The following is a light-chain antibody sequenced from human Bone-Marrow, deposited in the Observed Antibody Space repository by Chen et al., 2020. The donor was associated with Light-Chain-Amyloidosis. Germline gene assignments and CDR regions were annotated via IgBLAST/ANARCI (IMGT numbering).Light chain of an antibody. CDR1: SSDVGGDNH. CDR3: SSYTITNTLV. CDR2: EVT. J-gene: IGLJ1*01. Sequence: QSALTQPASVSGSPGQSLTLPCTGTSSDVGGDNHVSWYQQHPDKAPKLMMYEVTNRPSWVPDRFSGSKSDNTASLTISGLQTEDEADYFYSSYTITNTLVFGSGTRVTVL. V-gene: IGLV2-14*01.